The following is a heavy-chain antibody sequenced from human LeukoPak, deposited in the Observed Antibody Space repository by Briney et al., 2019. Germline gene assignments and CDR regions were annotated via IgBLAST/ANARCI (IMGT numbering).Heavy chain of an antibody. D-gene: IGHD5-12*01. Sequence: PGGSLRLSCAASEXTFSSYSLYWVRQAPGKGLQWVSYIAGSGSGIHYADSVKGRFTISRDNAKNTLYLQMNSLRDEDTAVYYCASPHSGYGWGQGTLVTVSS. CDR1: EXTFSSYS. J-gene: IGHJ4*02. CDR2: IAGSGSGI. CDR3: ASPHSGYG. V-gene: IGHV3-48*02.